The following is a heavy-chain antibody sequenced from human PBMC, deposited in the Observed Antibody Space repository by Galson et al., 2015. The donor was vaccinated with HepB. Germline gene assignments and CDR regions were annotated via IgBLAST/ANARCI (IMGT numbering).Heavy chain of an antibody. V-gene: IGHV3-7*03. CDR1: GFTFSSYW. Sequence: SLRLSCAVSGFTFSSYWMSWVRQTPGKGLEWVAHINEDGSKRYYVDSVKGRFTISRDNAKNSLFLQINSLRAEDTAVYYCGRSRTALFYWGQGALVTVAS. J-gene: IGHJ4*02. D-gene: IGHD2-21*02. CDR2: INEDGSKR. CDR3: GRSRTALFY.